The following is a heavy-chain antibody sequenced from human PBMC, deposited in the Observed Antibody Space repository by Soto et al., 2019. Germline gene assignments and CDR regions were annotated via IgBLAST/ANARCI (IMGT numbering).Heavy chain of an antibody. J-gene: IGHJ4*02. V-gene: IGHV1-69*06. CDR1: GDILSSYV. CDR2: IIPIFGTT. D-gene: IGHD5-12*01. Sequence: QVQLVQSGAEVKKPGSSVKVSCKASGDILSSYVIAWVRQAPGQGLEWMGGIIPIFGTTNYAQRFQGRVTITADKSTNTAYMDLSSLRSEDTAVYYCAYSCYEYYFDYWGQGTLVTVSS. CDR3: AYSCYEYYFDY.